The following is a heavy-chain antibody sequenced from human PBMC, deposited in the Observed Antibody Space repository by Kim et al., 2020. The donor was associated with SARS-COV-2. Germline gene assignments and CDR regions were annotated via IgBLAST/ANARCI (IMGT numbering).Heavy chain of an antibody. J-gene: IGHJ4*02. Sequence: RVTISVDTSKNQFSLKLSSVTAADTAVYYCAREGMVWFGEHHGGSYYFDYWGQGTLVTVSS. V-gene: IGHV4-30-2*04. D-gene: IGHD3-10*01. CDR3: AREGMVWFGEHHGGSYYFDY.